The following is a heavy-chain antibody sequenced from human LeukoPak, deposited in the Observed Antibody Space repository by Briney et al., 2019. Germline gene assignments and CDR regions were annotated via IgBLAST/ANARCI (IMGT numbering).Heavy chain of an antibody. Sequence: GSLRLSCAASGFTFSDYYMSWIRQAPGKGLEWVSYISSSGSTIYYADPVKGRFTISRDNAKNSLYLQMNSLRAEDTAVYYCASGSSEYYYYYGMDVWGQGTTVTVSS. CDR1: GFTFSDYY. CDR2: ISSSGSTI. D-gene: IGHD1-26*01. CDR3: ASGSSEYYYYYGMDV. V-gene: IGHV3-11*01. J-gene: IGHJ6*02.